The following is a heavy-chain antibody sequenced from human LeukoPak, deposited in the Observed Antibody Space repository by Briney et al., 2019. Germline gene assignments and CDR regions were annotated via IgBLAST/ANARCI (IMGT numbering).Heavy chain of an antibody. CDR1: GGSLSGGNYF. CDR3: TRAAGSDY. V-gene: IGHV3-11*04. J-gene: IGHJ4*02. Sequence: LSLTCSVSGGSLSGGNYFWGWIRQPPGKGLEWLSFISPSGRSESYADSVKGRFTIARDNAKKSMYLQMNSLRDEDTAIYYCTRAAGSDYWGQGTLVTVSS. D-gene: IGHD3-10*01. CDR2: ISPSGRSE.